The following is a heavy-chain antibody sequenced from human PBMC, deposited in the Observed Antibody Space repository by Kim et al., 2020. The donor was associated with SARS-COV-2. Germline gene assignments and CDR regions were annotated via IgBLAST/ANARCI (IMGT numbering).Heavy chain of an antibody. V-gene: IGHV3-21*01. CDR1: GFTFSSYS. CDR3: ARDEAGTVHWGVDY. D-gene: IGHD1-7*01. CDR2: ISSSSYI. J-gene: IGHJ4*02. Sequence: GGSLRLSCAASGFTFSSYSMNWVRQAPGKGLEWVSSISSSSYIYYADSVKGRFTISRDNAKNSLYLQMNSLRAEDTAVYYCARDEAGTVHWGVDYWGQGTLVTVSS.